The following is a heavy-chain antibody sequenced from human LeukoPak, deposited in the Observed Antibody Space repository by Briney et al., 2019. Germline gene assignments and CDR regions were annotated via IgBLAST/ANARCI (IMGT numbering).Heavy chain of an antibody. Sequence: GGSQRLSCAASGYIFHDFVMHWVRHRPGKGLEWVAGITWNSATIGYAGSVRGRFTISRDNAKKSVHLQMNSLTTDDTALYYCARGHPYYLDSWGPGTPVTVSS. CDR3: ARGHPYYLDS. D-gene: IGHD3-10*01. CDR1: GYIFHDFV. J-gene: IGHJ4*02. V-gene: IGHV3-9*01. CDR2: ITWNSATI.